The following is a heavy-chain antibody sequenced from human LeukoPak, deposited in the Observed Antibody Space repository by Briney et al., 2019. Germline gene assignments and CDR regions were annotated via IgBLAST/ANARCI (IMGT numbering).Heavy chain of an antibody. CDR2: ISTSGGSS. V-gene: IGHV3-23*01. CDR3: AIMHPYYDGSGYWVQ. Sequence: GGSLRLSCAASRFTFSSYAMSWVRQAPGKGLEWVSGISTSGGSSSYADSVKGRFTTSRDNPRNTLYMQMNSLRAEDTALYYCAIMHPYYDGSGYWVQWGQGTLVTVSS. J-gene: IGHJ4*02. CDR1: RFTFSSYA. D-gene: IGHD3-22*01.